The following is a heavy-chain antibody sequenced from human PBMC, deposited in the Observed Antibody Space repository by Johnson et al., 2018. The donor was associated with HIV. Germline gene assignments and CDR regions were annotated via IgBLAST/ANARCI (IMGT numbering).Heavy chain of an antibody. Sequence: VQLVESGGGLVQPGGSLRLSCAASGFTVSSNYMSWVRQAPGKGLEWVSVIYSGGSTYYADSVKGRFTISRDNAKNSLYLQMNSRRAGDTAVYYCARGAQTHAFDIWGQGTMVTVSS. D-gene: IGHD4-23*01. CDR1: GFTVSSNY. CDR2: IYSGGST. J-gene: IGHJ3*02. V-gene: IGHV3-66*01. CDR3: ARGAQTHAFDI.